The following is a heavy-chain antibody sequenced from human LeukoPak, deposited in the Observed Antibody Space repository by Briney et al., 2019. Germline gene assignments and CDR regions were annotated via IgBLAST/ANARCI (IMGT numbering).Heavy chain of an antibody. D-gene: IGHD6-19*01. V-gene: IGHV1-18*01. Sequence: ASVKVSCKASGYTFTSYGIGWVRQAPGQGLEWMGWISAYNGNSNYAQNLRRRVTLSTYTSTSTAYMQLRSLRSDDTSVYYCASDRPLWEQWLPTVDCWGQGTLVTVSS. CDR3: ASDRPLWEQWLPTVDC. CDR1: GYTFTSYG. J-gene: IGHJ4*02. CDR2: ISAYNGNS.